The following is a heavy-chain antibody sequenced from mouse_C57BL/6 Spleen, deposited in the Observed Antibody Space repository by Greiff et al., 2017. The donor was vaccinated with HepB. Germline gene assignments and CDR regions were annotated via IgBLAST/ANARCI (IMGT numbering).Heavy chain of an antibody. CDR2: ISGGGGNT. V-gene: IGHV5-9*01. J-gene: IGHJ2*01. CDR1: GFTFSSYT. D-gene: IGHD2-3*01. Sequence: EVKLMESGGGLVKPGVSLKLSCAASGFTFSSYTMSWVRQTPEKRLEWVATISGGGGNTYYPDSVKGRFTISRDNAKNTLYLQMSSLRSEDTALYYCARDGYYPYYFDYWGQGTTLTVSS. CDR3: ARDGYYPYYFDY.